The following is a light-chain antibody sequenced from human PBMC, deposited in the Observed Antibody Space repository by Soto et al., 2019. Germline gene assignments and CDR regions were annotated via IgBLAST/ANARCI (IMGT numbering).Light chain of an antibody. V-gene: IGKV1-27*01. Sequence: DIQMTQSPSSLSASVGDRVTVTCRASQDIGNYLAWYQQKPGKVPKPLIYAASILQSGVPSRFSGGGSGTDFTLTISSLQPEDVATYYCQKYDSAPFTFGGGTKVDIK. J-gene: IGKJ4*01. CDR2: AAS. CDR3: QKYDSAPFT. CDR1: QDIGNY.